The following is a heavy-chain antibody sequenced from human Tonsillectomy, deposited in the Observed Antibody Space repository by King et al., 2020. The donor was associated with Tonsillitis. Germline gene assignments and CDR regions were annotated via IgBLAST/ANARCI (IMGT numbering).Heavy chain of an antibody. CDR1: GDSFSGGTYY. D-gene: IGHD2-15*01. CDR2: IYDSAHT. Sequence: QLQESGPGLVKPSQTLSLTCTVSGDSFSGGTYYWSWIRQHPGKGLEWIGYIYDSAHTYYNPSLKSRLTMSVDTSKNQFSLKLSSVTAADTAVYYCGRYEGGVFDFWGQGTLVTVSS. V-gene: IGHV4-31*03. CDR3: GRYEGGVFDF. J-gene: IGHJ5*01.